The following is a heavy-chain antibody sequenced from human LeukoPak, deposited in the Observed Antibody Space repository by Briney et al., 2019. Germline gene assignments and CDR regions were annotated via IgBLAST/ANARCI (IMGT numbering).Heavy chain of an antibody. J-gene: IGHJ6*03. CDR1: GFSFSSYW. Sequence: PGGSLRLSCVTSGFSFSSYWMHWVRQAPGKGLVWVSDISPDGTNTNYADSVKGRFTMSRDNAKNTLYLQMNGLTADDTAVDYCITAGHYFMDVWGKGTTVTVSS. CDR2: ISPDGTNT. V-gene: IGHV3-74*01. CDR3: ITAGHYFMDV.